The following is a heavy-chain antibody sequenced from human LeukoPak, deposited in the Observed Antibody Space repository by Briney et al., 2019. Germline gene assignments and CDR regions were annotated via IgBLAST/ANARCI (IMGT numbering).Heavy chain of an antibody. D-gene: IGHD6-19*01. Sequence: GGSLRLSCAASGFTFSSYGMHWVRQAPGKGLEWVAVISYDGSNKYYADSVKGRFTITRDNSKNTLYLQINTLRAEDTAVYYCANFERTVAGPYNWFDPWGQGTQVTVSS. V-gene: IGHV3-30*18. CDR2: ISYDGSNK. CDR1: GFTFSSYG. CDR3: ANFERTVAGPYNWFDP. J-gene: IGHJ5*02.